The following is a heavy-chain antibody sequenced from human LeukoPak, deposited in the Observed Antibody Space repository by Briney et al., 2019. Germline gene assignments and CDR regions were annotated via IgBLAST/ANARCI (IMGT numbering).Heavy chain of an antibody. V-gene: IGHV4-61*05. D-gene: IGHD3/OR15-3a*01. Sequence: SETLSLTCTVSGGSISSSSYYWGWIRQPPGKGLEWIGYIDYSGRTSYNPSLKSRVTISINKSKNQFSLRLTSVATADTAVYFCARGLSSTRRESDYWGQGTLVTVSS. CDR1: GGSISSSSYY. J-gene: IGHJ4*02. CDR3: ARGLSSTRRESDY. CDR2: IDYSGRT.